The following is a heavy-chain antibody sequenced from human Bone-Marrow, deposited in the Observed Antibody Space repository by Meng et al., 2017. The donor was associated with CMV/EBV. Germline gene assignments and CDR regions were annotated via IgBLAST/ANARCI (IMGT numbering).Heavy chain of an antibody. J-gene: IGHJ6*02. CDR3: SRGEAPRGFWSGYGNYYYCVMDV. CDR2: ISSSGSTI. Sequence: GESLKISCAASGFTFSDYYMSRIRQAPGKGLEWVSYISSSGSTIYYADSVKGRFTISRDNAKNSLYLQMNSLRAEDTAVYYCSRGEAPRGFWSGYGNYYYCVMDVWGQGTTVTVSS. D-gene: IGHD3-3*01. V-gene: IGHV3-11*01. CDR1: GFTFSDYY.